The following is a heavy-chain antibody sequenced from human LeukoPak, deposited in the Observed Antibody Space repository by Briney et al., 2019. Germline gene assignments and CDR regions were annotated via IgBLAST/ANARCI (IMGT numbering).Heavy chain of an antibody. CDR1: GGTFSNYA. CDR2: IIPIFGTA. CDR3: ARGDGYGYNWFDS. Sequence: SVKVSCKAFGGTFSNYAITWVRQAPGQGLEWMGRIIPIFGTANYAQKFQGRVTITTDESTSADYMELSSLRSEDTAVYYCARGDGYGYNWFDSWGQGTLVTVSS. D-gene: IGHD5-24*01. J-gene: IGHJ5*01. V-gene: IGHV1-69*05.